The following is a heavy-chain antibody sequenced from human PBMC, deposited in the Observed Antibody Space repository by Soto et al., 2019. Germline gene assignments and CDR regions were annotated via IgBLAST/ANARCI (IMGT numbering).Heavy chain of an antibody. CDR3: ARGPRYCSGGSCFTFDY. D-gene: IGHD2-15*01. V-gene: IGHV1-8*01. CDR2: MNPNSGNT. Sequence: ASVKVSCKASGYTFTSYDINWVRQATGQGLEWMGWMNPNSGNTGYAQKIQGRVTMTRNTSISTAYMELSSLRSEDTAVYYCARGPRYCSGGSCFTFDYWGQGTLVTVSS. J-gene: IGHJ4*02. CDR1: GYTFTSYD.